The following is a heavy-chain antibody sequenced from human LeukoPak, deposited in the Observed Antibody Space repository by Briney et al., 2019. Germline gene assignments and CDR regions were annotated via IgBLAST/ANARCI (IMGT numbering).Heavy chain of an antibody. CDR3: ARDDAADGGYLDQ. Sequence: GGSLSLSCAASEFTFSSYAMSWVRQAPGKGLEWVSRISGSSGRTYYTDSVTGRFTISRDNSKNMVYLQINSLRAEDTAIYYCARDDAADGGYLDQWGQGTLVTVSS. CDR2: ISGSSGRT. V-gene: IGHV3-23*01. J-gene: IGHJ4*02. D-gene: IGHD3-10*01. CDR1: EFTFSSYA.